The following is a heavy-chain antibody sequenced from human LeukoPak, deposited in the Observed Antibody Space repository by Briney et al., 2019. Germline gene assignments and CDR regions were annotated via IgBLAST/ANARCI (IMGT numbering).Heavy chain of an antibody. CDR2: ICDSGST. CDR3: ARYGGSGTYFFDY. V-gene: IGHV4-30-2*01. D-gene: IGHD3-10*01. Sequence: SETLSLTCAVSGGSISGGGYSWSWIRQPPGKNLEWIGYICDSGSTYYNPSLKSRVTISIDRSKNQFSLKLSSVTAADTAVYYCARYGGSGTYFFDYWGQGTLVTVSS. J-gene: IGHJ4*02. CDR1: GGSISGGGYS.